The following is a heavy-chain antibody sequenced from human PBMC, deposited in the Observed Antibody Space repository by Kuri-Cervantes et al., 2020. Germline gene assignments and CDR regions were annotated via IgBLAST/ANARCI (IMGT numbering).Heavy chain of an antibody. D-gene: IGHD6-13*01. Sequence: GGSLRLSCAASGFTFSSYAMTWVRQTPGKGLEWVSGISRNSGSIGYADSVKGRFTISRDNAKNSLYLQMNSLKTEDTAVYYCTTDLAAAGIFDYWGQGTLVTVSS. CDR2: ISRNSGSI. V-gene: IGHV3-9*01. J-gene: IGHJ4*02. CDR1: GFTFSSYA. CDR3: TTDLAAAGIFDY.